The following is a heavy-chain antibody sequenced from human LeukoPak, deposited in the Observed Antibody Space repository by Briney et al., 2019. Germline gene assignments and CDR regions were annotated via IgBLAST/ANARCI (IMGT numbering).Heavy chain of an antibody. D-gene: IGHD3-9*01. Sequence: PSETLSLTCIVSNGSISSASYYWGWIRQPPGKGLEWIGSIYYSGSTYYNPSLKSRVTISVDTSKNQFSLKLSSVTAADTAVYYCARGPTYYDILTGYSLYYFDXXXQGTLVTVSS. CDR2: IYYSGST. CDR1: NGSISSASYY. V-gene: IGHV4-39*07. CDR3: ARGPTYYDILTGYSLYYFDX. J-gene: IGHJ4*02.